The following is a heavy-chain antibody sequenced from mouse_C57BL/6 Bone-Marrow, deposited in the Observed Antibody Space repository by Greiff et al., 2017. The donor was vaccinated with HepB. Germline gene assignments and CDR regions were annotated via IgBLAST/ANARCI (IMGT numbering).Heavy chain of an antibody. CDR3: ARVGITTVVATYYFDY. Sequence: EVQLQESGPGLVKPSQSLSLTCSVTGYSITSGYYWNWIRQFPGNKLEWMGYISYDGSNNYNPSLKNRISITRDTSKNQFFLKLNSVTTEDTATYYCARVGITTVVATYYFDYWGQGTTLTVSS. D-gene: IGHD1-1*01. J-gene: IGHJ2*01. V-gene: IGHV3-6*01. CDR2: ISYDGSN. CDR1: GYSITSGYY.